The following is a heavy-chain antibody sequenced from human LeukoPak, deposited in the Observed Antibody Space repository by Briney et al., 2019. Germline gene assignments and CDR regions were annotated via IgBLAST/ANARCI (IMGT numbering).Heavy chain of an antibody. D-gene: IGHD2-15*01. J-gene: IGHJ2*01. CDR3: ARGSDCSGGSCYSYWYFDL. CDR1: AFTFSSYW. Sequence: GGSLRLSCAASAFTFSSYWMHWVRQAPGKGLVWISRINSDGSSTSYADSVKGRFTISRDNAKNTLYLQMNSLRAEDTAMYYCARGSDCSGGSCYSYWYFDLWGRGTLVTVSS. CDR2: INSDGSST. V-gene: IGHV3-74*01.